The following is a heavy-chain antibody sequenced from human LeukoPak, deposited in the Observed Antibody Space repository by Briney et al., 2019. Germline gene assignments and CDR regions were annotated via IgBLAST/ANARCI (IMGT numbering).Heavy chain of an antibody. J-gene: IGHJ5*02. CDR1: GDTFSSHT. V-gene: IGHV1-69*02. CDR2: IIPFIGVT. Sequence: SVKVSCKASGDTFSSHTINWVRQAPGQGLEWMGRIIPFIGVTKYAQKFQARVTITADKSTSTAYMELSSLKSEDTAVYYCARGYCTSTACYMYNWLDPWGQGTLVTVSS. CDR3: ARGYCTSTACYMYNWLDP. D-gene: IGHD2-2*02.